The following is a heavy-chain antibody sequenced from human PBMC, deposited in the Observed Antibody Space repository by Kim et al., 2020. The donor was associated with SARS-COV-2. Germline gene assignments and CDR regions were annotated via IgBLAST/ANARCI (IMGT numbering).Heavy chain of an antibody. D-gene: IGHD6-19*01. J-gene: IGHJ6*03. V-gene: IGHV1-18*01. CDR2: ISAYNGNS. Sequence: ASVKVSCKASGYTFTSYGISWVRQAPGQGLEWMGWISAYNGNSNYAQKLQGRVTMTTDTSTSTAYMELRSLRSDDTAVYYCARVSFAIAVAEDLYYYYYMDVWGKGTTVTVSS. CDR3: ARVSFAIAVAEDLYYYYYMDV. CDR1: GYTFTSYG.